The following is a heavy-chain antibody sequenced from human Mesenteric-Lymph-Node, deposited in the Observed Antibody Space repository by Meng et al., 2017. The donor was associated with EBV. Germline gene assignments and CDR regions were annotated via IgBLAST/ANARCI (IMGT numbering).Heavy chain of an antibody. CDR1: GGSISNDHW. D-gene: IGHD4-11*01. CDR2: MYHSGST. V-gene: IGHV4-4*02. J-gene: IGHJ4*02. CDR3: ARGREYSWGY. Sequence: QVQLQESGPGLVKPSGIPSLTCGVSGGSISNDHWWSWVRQPPGKGLEWIGEMYHSGSTNYNPSLKSRVTISVDKSKNQFFLNLNSVTAADTAVYYCARGREYSWGYWGQGTLVTVSS.